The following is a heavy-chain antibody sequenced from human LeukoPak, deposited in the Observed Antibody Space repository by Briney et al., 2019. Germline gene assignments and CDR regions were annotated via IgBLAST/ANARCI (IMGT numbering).Heavy chain of an antibody. Sequence: SETLSLTCTVSGGSISSSSQYWGWIRQPPGKGLEWIGYIYYSGSTNYNPSLKSRVTISVDTSKTQFSLKLTSVTAADTAVYYCATYLSGSYLSWFDSWGQGTLVTVSS. CDR3: ATYLSGSYLSWFDS. D-gene: IGHD1-26*01. CDR2: IYYSGST. J-gene: IGHJ5*01. V-gene: IGHV4-61*05. CDR1: GGSISSSSQY.